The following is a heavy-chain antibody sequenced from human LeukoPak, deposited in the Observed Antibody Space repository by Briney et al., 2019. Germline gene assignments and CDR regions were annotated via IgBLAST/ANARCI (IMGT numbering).Heavy chain of an antibody. CDR1: GFTFSSYW. D-gene: IGHD3-9*01. Sequence: GGSLRLSCAASGFTFSSYWMSWVRQAPGKGLEWVANIKQDGSEKYYVDSVKGRFTISRDNAKNSLYLQMNSLRAEDTAVYYCARDNYDILTGSAYYYYYYYMDVWGKGTTVTISS. V-gene: IGHV3-7*01. CDR3: ARDNYDILTGSAYYYYYYYMDV. J-gene: IGHJ6*03. CDR2: IKQDGSEK.